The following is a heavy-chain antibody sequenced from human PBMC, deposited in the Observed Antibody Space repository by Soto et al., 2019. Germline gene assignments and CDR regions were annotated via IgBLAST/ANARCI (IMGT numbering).Heavy chain of an antibody. V-gene: IGHV4-34*01. Sequence: SETLSLTCAVYGGSFSGYYWSWIRQPPGKGLEWIGEINHSGSTNYNPSLKSRVTISVDTSKNQFSLKLSSVTAADTAVYYCARVSLGELSSIDYWGQGTLVTVSS. J-gene: IGHJ4*02. D-gene: IGHD3-16*02. CDR2: INHSGST. CDR3: ARVSLGELSSIDY. CDR1: GGSFSGYY.